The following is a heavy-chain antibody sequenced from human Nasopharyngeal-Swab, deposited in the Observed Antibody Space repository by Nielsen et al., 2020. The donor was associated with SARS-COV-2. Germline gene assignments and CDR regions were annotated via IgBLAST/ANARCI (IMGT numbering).Heavy chain of an antibody. CDR1: GFTFSNYW. J-gene: IGHJ4*02. CDR2: IKADGNHI. CDR3: ARGITWSNDF. V-gene: IGHV3-74*01. Sequence: GESLKISCAGSGFTFSNYWMHWVRHAPGTGLVWVSQIKADGNHITYADSVTGRFTISRDNAKNTLFLQMNSLRAEDTAVYYCARGITWSNDFRGQGTLVTVSS. D-gene: IGHD3-3*01.